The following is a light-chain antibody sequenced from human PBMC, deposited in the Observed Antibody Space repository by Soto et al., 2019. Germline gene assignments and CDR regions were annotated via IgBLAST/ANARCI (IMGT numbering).Light chain of an antibody. V-gene: IGLV2-14*01. J-gene: IGLJ1*01. CDR1: SSDVGGYNY. CDR2: VVS. CDR3: SSYTSSSIDYV. Sequence: QSALTQPASVSGSPGQSITISCTGTSSDVGGYNYVSWYQQHPGKAPKLMIYVVSNRPSGVSNRFSGSKSGNTASLTISGLQAEDEADYYCSSYTSSSIDYVFGPGTKLTVL.